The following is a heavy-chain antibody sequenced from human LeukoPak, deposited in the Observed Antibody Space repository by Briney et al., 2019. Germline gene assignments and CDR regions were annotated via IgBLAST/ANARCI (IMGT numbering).Heavy chain of an antibody. CDR3: ARAVGSSGCDY. CDR2: ISQDGSEK. J-gene: IGHJ4*02. D-gene: IGHD3-22*01. V-gene: IGHV3-7*01. CDR1: GFTFNNYW. Sequence: GGSLRLSCAASGFTFNNYWLTWVRQAPGKGLEWVAKISQDGSEKYYVDSVTGRFTISRDSGKNSLYLLMNSLRVEDTAVYYCARAVGSSGCDYWGQGTLVTVSS.